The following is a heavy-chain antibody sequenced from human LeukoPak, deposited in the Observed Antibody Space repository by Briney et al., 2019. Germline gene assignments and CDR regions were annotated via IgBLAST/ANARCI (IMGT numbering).Heavy chain of an antibody. CDR3: ARGNRIAARPDYFDY. D-gene: IGHD6-6*01. J-gene: IGHJ4*02. CDR1: GGSISSSSYY. Sequence: SETLSLTCTVSGGSISSSSYYWGWIRQPPGKGLEWIGSIYYSGSTYYNPSLKSRVTISVGTSKNQFSLKLSSVTAADTAVYYCARGNRIAARPDYFDYWGQGTLVTVSS. V-gene: IGHV4-39*07. CDR2: IYYSGST.